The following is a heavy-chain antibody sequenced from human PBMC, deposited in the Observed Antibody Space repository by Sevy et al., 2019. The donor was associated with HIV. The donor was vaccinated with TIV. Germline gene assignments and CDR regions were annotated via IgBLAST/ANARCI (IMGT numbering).Heavy chain of an antibody. Sequence: GGSLRLSCAASGFTFSSYTMNWVRQAPGKGLEWVSSISTTRSYIYYADSVKGRCTISRDNAKNSLYLQINSLRAEDTAVYYCARYGDGGGIDYWGQGTLVTVSS. CDR2: ISTTRSYI. D-gene: IGHD3-16*01. J-gene: IGHJ4*02. V-gene: IGHV3-21*01. CDR1: GFTFSSYT. CDR3: ARYGDGGGIDY.